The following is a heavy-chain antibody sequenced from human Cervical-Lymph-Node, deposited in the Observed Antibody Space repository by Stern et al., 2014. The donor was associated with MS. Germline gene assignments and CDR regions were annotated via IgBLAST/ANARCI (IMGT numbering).Heavy chain of an antibody. CDR1: GCTFSNYA. Sequence: VQLVQSGAEVKKPGSSVKVSCKASGCTFSNYAFNWVRQAPGQGLAWMGGVNPMCGTSNYEEKFQGRVPITADDSTTTTYIAVSSLTSEDTAVYYCTRGEAAAFDYWGQGTLVTVSS. CDR3: TRGEAAAFDY. V-gene: IGHV1-69*01. J-gene: IGHJ4*02. D-gene: IGHD2-2*01. CDR2: VNPMCGTS.